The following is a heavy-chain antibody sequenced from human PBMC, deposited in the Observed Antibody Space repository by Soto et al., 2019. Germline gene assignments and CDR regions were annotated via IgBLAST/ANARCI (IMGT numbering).Heavy chain of an antibody. V-gene: IGHV1-2*02. Sequence: QVQLVQSGAEVKKPGASVYVSCKASGYTFTDYYLHWVRQAPGQGLEWMGWINPNVGGNNYARKFQGRVTMTRDTSISTVYMKLTRLRPDDTATYYCARGGREVPRIPYDTWGQGTLVTVSS. CDR3: ARGGREVPRIPYDT. CDR1: GYTFTDYY. CDR2: INPNVGGN. J-gene: IGHJ5*02. D-gene: IGHD3-16*01.